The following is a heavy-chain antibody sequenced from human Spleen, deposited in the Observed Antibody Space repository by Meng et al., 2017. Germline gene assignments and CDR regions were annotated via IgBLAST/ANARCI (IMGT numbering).Heavy chain of an antibody. D-gene: IGHD4-11*01. J-gene: IGHJ4*02. V-gene: IGHV4-34*01. Sequence: QVQLQTWGAELLKPSETLSLTCVVSGGSFSDYYWSWIRHPPGKGLEWIGEINHSGSTNYNPSLESRATISVDTSQNNLSLKLSSVTAADSAVYYCARGPTTMAHDFDYWGQGTLVTVSS. CDR1: GGSFSDYY. CDR3: ARGPTTMAHDFDY. CDR2: INHSGST.